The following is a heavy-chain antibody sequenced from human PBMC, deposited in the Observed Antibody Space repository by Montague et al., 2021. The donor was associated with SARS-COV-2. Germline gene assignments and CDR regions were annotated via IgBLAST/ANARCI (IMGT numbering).Heavy chain of an antibody. J-gene: IGHJ4*02. Sequence: CAISGDSVSSNTAARNWIRQSPSRGLEWLGRTYYRSKWYYDYAVXVKSRMTIGPDTSKNQFSLQLSSVTPEDRAVCYCARDPRYSLSWSFDYWGQGTLVTVSS. D-gene: IGHD6-13*01. CDR3: ARDPRYSLSWSFDY. CDR1: GDSVSSNTAA. CDR2: TYYRSKWYY. V-gene: IGHV6-1*01.